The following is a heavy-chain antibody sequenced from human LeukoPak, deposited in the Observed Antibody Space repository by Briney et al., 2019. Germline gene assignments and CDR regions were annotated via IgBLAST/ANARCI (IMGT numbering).Heavy chain of an antibody. V-gene: IGHV3-21*01. CDR2: ISSSSSYI. CDR1: GLTFSSFC. D-gene: IGHD5-18*01. Sequence: GQSMTLSCAASGLTFSSFCMEWVRHPPGKGLEWVSSISSSSSYIYYADSVKGRFTISRDNAKNSLYLQMNSLRAEDTAVYYCARDVGTAMVTSFDYWGQGTLVTVSS. J-gene: IGHJ4*02. CDR3: ARDVGTAMVTSFDY.